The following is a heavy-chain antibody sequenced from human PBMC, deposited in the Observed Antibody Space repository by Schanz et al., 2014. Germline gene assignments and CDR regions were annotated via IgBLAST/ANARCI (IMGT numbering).Heavy chain of an antibody. D-gene: IGHD5-12*01. V-gene: IGHV3-23*01. J-gene: IGHJ4*02. CDR2: MNESHSTI. CDR3: ARKVVATIGGYYDN. Sequence: EVQLMESGGGLVEPGGSLRLSCAASGFSFSSYAMGWVRQARGKGLEWVSAMNESHSTIYYADSVRGRFTISRDNAENTLFLQMNSLRAEDTAVYYCARKVVATIGGYYDNWGQGTLVIVSA. CDR1: GFSFSSYA.